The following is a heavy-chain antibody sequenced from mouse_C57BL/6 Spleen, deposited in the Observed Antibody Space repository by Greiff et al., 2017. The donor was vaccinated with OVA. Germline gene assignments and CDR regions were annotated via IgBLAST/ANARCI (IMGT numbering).Heavy chain of an antibody. CDR3: ARTGSSSYYAMDY. CDR1: GYTFTSYW. V-gene: IGHV1-55*01. D-gene: IGHD1-1*01. CDR2: IYPGSGST. Sequence: QVQLQQPGAELVKPGASVKMSCKASGYTFTSYWITWVKQRPGQGLEWIGDIYPGSGSTNYNEKFKSKATLTVDTSSSTAYMQLSSLTSEDSAVYYWARTGSSSYYAMDYWGQGTSVTVSS. J-gene: IGHJ4*01.